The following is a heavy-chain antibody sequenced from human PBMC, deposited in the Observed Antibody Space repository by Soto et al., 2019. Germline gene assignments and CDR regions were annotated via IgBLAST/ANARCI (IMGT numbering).Heavy chain of an antibody. Sequence: GGSLRLSCEASGFTFSSHWMSWVRQAPGKGLEWVANINQDGREKHYVDSVKGRFTISRDNAKNSLYLQMNSLRVEDTAVYYCARGHEVPGLLWDYWGQGALVTVSS. V-gene: IGHV3-7*01. CDR1: GFTFSSHW. CDR3: ARGHEVPGLLWDY. D-gene: IGHD3-10*01. J-gene: IGHJ4*02. CDR2: INQDGREK.